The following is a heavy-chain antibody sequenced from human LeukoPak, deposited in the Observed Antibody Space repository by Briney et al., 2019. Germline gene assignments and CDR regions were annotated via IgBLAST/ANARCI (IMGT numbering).Heavy chain of an antibody. J-gene: IGHJ4*02. CDR1: GFTFSSYG. CDR3: AKGFNSWIQLWSFDY. D-gene: IGHD5-18*01. Sequence: GGSLRLSCAASGFTFSSYGMHWVRQAPGKGLEWVAVISYDGSNKYYADSVKGRFTISRDNSKNTLYLQMNSLRAEDTAVYYCAKGFNSWIQLWSFDYWSQGTLVTVSS. V-gene: IGHV3-30*18. CDR2: ISYDGSNK.